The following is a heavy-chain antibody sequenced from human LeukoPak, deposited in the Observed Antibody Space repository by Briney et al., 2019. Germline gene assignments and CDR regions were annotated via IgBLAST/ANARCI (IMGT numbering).Heavy chain of an antibody. CDR3: ARDPPTSYPYYYYYMDV. J-gene: IGHJ6*03. V-gene: IGHV3-74*01. CDR2: INRDGSST. D-gene: IGHD2-2*01. CDR1: GFTFSSYS. Sequence: GGSLRLSCAASGFTFSSYSMHWVRQAPGKGLVWVSRINRDGSSTSYADSVKGRFTISRDNAKNTLYLQMNSLRAEDTAVYYCARDPPTSYPYYYYYMDVWGKGTTVTVSS.